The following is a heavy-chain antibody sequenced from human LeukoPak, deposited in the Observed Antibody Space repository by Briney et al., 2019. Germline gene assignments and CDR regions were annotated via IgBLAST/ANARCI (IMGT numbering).Heavy chain of an antibody. V-gene: IGHV4-30-2*01. D-gene: IGHD5-12*01. CDR1: GGSISSGGYS. CDR2: IYHSGST. Sequence: PSETLSLTCAVSGGSISSGGYSWSWIRQPPGKGLEWIGYIYHSGSTYYNPSLKSRVTISVDRSKNQFSLKLSSVTAADTAVYYCARGEGGGAWLRLRRAEYFQHWGQGTLVTVSS. J-gene: IGHJ1*01. CDR3: ARGEGGGAWLRLRRAEYFQH.